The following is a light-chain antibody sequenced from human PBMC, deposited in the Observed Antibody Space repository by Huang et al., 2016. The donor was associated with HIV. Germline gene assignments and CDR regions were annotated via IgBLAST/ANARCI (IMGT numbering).Light chain of an antibody. CDR1: QGIGDD. J-gene: IGKJ1*01. CDR2: ASA. Sequence: AIQLTQSPSSLSASVGDKVTITCRESQGIGDDLGWYQHKPGKAPKVLIYASASLRIGVPSRFSGSGAGTDFTLTISSLQPEDFATYYCLQDHSFPRTFGQGTKVEIK. CDR3: LQDHSFPRT. V-gene: IGKV1-6*01.